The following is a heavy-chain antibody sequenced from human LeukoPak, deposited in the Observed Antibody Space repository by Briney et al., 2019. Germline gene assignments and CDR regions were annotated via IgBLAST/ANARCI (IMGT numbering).Heavy chain of an antibody. CDR2: ISQDGSNK. D-gene: IGHD5-18*01. CDR1: GFTFSSYG. CDR3: ARDGLVDTANNYYYYYMDV. J-gene: IGHJ6*03. Sequence: GGSLRHSCAASGFTFSSYGMHWVRQAPGKGLEWVAVISQDGSNKYYADSVKGRFTISRDNAKNTLYLQMNSLRAEDTAVYYCARDGLVDTANNYYYYYMDVWGKGTTVTVSS. V-gene: IGHV3-30*03.